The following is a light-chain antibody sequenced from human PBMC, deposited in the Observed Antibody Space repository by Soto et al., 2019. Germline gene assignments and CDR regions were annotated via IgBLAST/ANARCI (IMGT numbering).Light chain of an antibody. CDR2: DAS. Sequence: IMMTQSPAILSVSPGERATLSCRVSQSVSSNVAWYQQKPGQAPRLLNYDASRRATGIPARFSGSGSGTEFTLTISSLQSEDFAVYYCLHYNKWPRWTFGQGTKVDIK. CDR1: QSVSSN. CDR3: LHYNKWPRWT. J-gene: IGKJ1*01. V-gene: IGKV3-15*01.